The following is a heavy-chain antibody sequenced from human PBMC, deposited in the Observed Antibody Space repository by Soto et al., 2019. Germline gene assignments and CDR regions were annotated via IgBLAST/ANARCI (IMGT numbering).Heavy chain of an antibody. CDR2: ISYDGSNK. CDR3: AKDRVNHNSVWDPFDI. D-gene: IGHD1-20*01. Sequence: GGSLRLSCAASGFTFSSYAMHWVRQAPGKGLEWVAVISYDGSNKYYADSVKGRFTISRDNSKNTLFLQMNSLRAEDTALYYCAKDRVNHNSVWDPFDIWGQGTMVTVSS. J-gene: IGHJ3*02. CDR1: GFTFSSYA. V-gene: IGHV3-30-3*01.